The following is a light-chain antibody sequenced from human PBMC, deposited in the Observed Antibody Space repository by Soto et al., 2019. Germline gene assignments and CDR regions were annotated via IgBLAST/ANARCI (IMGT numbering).Light chain of an antibody. CDR2: EVS. CDR3: SSYAGSNNLVV. J-gene: IGLJ3*02. V-gene: IGLV2-8*01. Sequence: QSALTQPPSASVSRGQSVTISCTGTSSDVGGYNYVSWYQQHPGKTPKLMIYEVSRRPSGVPDRFSGSKSGNTASLTVSGLQPEDEADYYCSSYAGSNNLVVFGGGTKLTVL. CDR1: SSDVGGYNY.